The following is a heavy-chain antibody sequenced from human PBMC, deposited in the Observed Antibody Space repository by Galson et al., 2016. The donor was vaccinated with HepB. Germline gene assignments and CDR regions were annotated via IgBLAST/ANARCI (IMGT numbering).Heavy chain of an antibody. Sequence: SVKVSCKASGYTFTGYYMHWVRQAPGQGLEWMGWINPSSGGTNYALKFQGWVTMTRDTSISTAYMELSRLRSDDTAVYYCARGIGVGAYYFDYWGQGTLVTVSS. CDR2: INPSSGGT. J-gene: IGHJ4*02. CDR3: ARGIGVGAYYFDY. D-gene: IGHD1-26*01. CDR1: GYTFTGYY. V-gene: IGHV1-2*04.